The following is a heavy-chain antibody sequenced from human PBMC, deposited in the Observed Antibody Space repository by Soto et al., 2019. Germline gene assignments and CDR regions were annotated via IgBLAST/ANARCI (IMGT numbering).Heavy chain of an antibody. D-gene: IGHD3-22*01. V-gene: IGHV3-30*03. CDR1: GFTFSDYA. Sequence: PGGSLRLSCAASGFTFSDYAMHWVRQAPGKGLEWVAVISHDGSKTNYADSVKGRFTISRDNSKDTVYLQMNSLRAEDTAVYYCESPLHYYDGSGYSAYWGQGTLVTVSS. CDR3: ESPLHYYDGSGYSAY. J-gene: IGHJ4*02. CDR2: ISHDGSKT.